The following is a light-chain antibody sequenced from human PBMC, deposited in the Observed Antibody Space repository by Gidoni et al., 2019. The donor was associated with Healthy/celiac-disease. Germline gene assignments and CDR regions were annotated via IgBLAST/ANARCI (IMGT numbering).Light chain of an antibody. CDR2: GAS. V-gene: IGKV3-20*01. Sequence: EIVLTQPPGTLSLSPGERATLSCRASQSVSSSYLAWYQQKPGQAPRLLIDGASSRATGIPDRFSGSGSGTDFTLTSSRLEPEDFAVYYCQQYGSSSGTFGQGTKLEIK. CDR1: QSVSSSY. J-gene: IGKJ2*01. CDR3: QQYGSSSGT.